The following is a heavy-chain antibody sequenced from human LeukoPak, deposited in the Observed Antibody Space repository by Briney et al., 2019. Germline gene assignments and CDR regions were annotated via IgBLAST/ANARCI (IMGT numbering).Heavy chain of an antibody. J-gene: IGHJ6*02. CDR3: ARGYYYGSGSFGLYYYYGMDV. CDR2: INHSGST. D-gene: IGHD3-10*01. V-gene: IGHV4-34*01. Sequence: SETLSLTCAVYGGSFSGYYWSWIRQPPGKGLEWIGEINHSGSTNYNPSLKSRVTISVDTSKNQFSLKLSSVTAADTAVYYCARGYYYGSGSFGLYYYYGMDVWGQGTTVTVSS. CDR1: GGSFSGYY.